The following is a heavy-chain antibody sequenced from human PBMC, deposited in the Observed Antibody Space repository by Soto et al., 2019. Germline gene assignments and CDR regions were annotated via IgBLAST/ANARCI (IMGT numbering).Heavy chain of an antibody. CDR2: ISYDGSNK. CDR1: GFTFSSYG. CDR3: AKALWFGEFDY. Sequence: QPGGSLRLSCAASGFTFSSYGTHWVRQAPGKGLEWVAVISYDGSNKYYADSVKGRFTISRDNSKNTLYLQMNSLRAEDTAVYYCAKALWFGEFDYWGQGTLVTVSS. D-gene: IGHD3-10*01. J-gene: IGHJ4*02. V-gene: IGHV3-30*18.